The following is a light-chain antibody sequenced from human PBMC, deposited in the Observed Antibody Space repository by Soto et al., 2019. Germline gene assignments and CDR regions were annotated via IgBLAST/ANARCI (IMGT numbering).Light chain of an antibody. V-gene: IGLV2-8*01. CDR1: SSDVGGYNY. CDR3: SSYAGSSNV. Sequence: QSALTQPPSASGSPGQSVAISCTGTSSDVGGYNYVSWYQQHPGKAPKLMIYEVNKRPSGVPDRFSGSKSGNTASLTGSGRQAEDEADYYCSSYAGSSNVFGTGTKLTVL. J-gene: IGLJ1*01. CDR2: EVN.